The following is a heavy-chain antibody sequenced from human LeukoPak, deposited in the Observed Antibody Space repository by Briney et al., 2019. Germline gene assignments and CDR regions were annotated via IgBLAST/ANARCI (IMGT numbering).Heavy chain of an antibody. V-gene: IGHV4-30-2*01. Sequence: SETLPLTCAVSGGSISSGGYSWSWIRQPPGKGLEWIGYIYHSGSTYYNPSLKSRVTISVDRSKNQFSLKLSSVTAADTAVYYCARARVVPAAMLVFYFDYWGQGTLVTVSS. CDR2: IYHSGST. CDR1: GGSISSGGYS. CDR3: ARARVVPAAMLVFYFDY. J-gene: IGHJ4*02. D-gene: IGHD2-2*01.